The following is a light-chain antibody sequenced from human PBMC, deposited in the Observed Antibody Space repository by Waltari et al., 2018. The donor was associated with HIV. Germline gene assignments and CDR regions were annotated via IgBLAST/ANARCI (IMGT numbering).Light chain of an antibody. CDR3: QQYNNWPPGYT. V-gene: IGKV3-15*01. CDR2: DAS. J-gene: IGKJ2*01. CDR1: QSISSH. Sequence: ETVMTQSPATLFLYPGETATLLCRASQSISSHLAWYQQKPGQAPRLLMYDASTRATGIPARFIGSGSGTEFTLTISSLQSEDFAVYYCQQYNNWPPGYTFGQGTKLQIK.